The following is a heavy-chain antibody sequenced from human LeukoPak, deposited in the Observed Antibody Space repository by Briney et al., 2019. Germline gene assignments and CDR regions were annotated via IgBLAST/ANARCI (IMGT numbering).Heavy chain of an antibody. CDR3: ATEDSSRGYYYYYMDV. CDR1: GGTFSSYA. D-gene: IGHD6-6*01. J-gene: IGHJ6*03. CDR2: IIPIFGPA. Sequence: GSSVKVSCKASGGTFSSYAISWVRQAPGQGLEWMGGIIPIFGPANYAQKFQGRVTITTDESTSTAYMELSSLRSEDTAVYYCATEDSSRGYYYYYMDVWGKGTTVTVSS. V-gene: IGHV1-69*05.